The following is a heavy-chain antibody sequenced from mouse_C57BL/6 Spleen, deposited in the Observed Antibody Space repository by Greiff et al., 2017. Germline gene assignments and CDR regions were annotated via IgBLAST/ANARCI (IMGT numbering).Heavy chain of an antibody. CDR3: ARLYDGYLGY. V-gene: IGHV1-69*01. CDR2: IDPSDSYT. J-gene: IGHJ2*01. D-gene: IGHD2-3*01. Sequence: VQLQQPGAELVMPGASVKLSCKASGYTFTSYWMHWVKQRPGQGLEWIGEIDPSDSYTNYNQKFKGKSTLTVDKSSSTAYMQLSSLTSEDSAVYYCARLYDGYLGYWGQGTTLTVSS. CDR1: GYTFTSYW.